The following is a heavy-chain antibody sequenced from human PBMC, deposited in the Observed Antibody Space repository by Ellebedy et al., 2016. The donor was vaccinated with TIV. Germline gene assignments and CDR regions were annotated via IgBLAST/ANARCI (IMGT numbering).Heavy chain of an antibody. D-gene: IGHD3-10*01. CDR1: GYTFTSYD. CDR3: ARGRGYYDSKSYYKGHDY. V-gene: IGHV1-8*01. Sequence: AASVKVSCKASGYTFTSYDIYWVRQATGQGLEWMGWMNPNSGNTGHAQNFQGRVTMTRNTSISPAYMELSSLRSEDTAVYDCARGRGYYDSKSYYKGHDYWGQGTLVTVSS. J-gene: IGHJ4*02. CDR2: MNPNSGNT.